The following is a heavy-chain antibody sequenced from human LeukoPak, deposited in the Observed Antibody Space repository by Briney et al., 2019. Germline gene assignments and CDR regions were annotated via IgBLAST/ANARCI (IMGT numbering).Heavy chain of an antibody. D-gene: IGHD3-10*01. CDR3: ARDGTLWFGGFDY. V-gene: IGHV3-48*01. Sequence: PPGGSLRLSCGASGFTFSSYSMNWVRQAPGKGLEWVSYISSSSSTICYADSVKGRFTISRDNAKNSLYLQMNSLRAEDTAVYYCARDGTLWFGGFDYWGQGTLVTVSS. CDR2: ISSSSSTI. CDR1: GFTFSSYS. J-gene: IGHJ4*02.